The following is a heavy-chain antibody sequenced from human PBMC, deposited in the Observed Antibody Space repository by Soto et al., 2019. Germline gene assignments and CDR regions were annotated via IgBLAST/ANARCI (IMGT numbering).Heavy chain of an antibody. V-gene: IGHV3-48*02. CDR2: ISSSSSTI. J-gene: IGHJ4*02. D-gene: IGHD3-3*01. CDR1: GFTFSSYS. Sequence: PGGSLRLSCAASGFTFSSYSMNWVRQAPGKGLEWVSYISSSSSTIYYADSVKGRFTISRDNAKNSLYLQMNSLRDEDTAVYYCARDYNFWSGYYTDEQYYFDYWGQGTLVTVSS. CDR3: ARDYNFWSGYYTDEQYYFDY.